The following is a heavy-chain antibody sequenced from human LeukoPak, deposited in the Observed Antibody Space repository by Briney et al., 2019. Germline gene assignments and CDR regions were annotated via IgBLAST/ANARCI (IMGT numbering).Heavy chain of an antibody. CDR3: ARDLVSYGFSYFDY. CDR1: GFTFDDYA. Sequence: GGSVRLSCAASGFTFDDYAMHWVRQAPGKGLEWVSLISLDGGSTYYADSAKGRFNISRDNSKNTLYLQMNSLRAEDTALYYCARDLVSYGFSYFDYWGQGTLVTVSS. J-gene: IGHJ4*02. CDR2: ISLDGGST. V-gene: IGHV3-43D*04. D-gene: IGHD5-18*01.